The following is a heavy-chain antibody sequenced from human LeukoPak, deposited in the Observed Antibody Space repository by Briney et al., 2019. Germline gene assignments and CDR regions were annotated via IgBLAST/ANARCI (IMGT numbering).Heavy chain of an antibody. D-gene: IGHD1-26*01. Sequence: PGRSLRLSCAASGFTFDDYAMHWVRQAPGKGLEWVSGIGWNSGGIVYADSVKGRFTISRDNAKNSLYLQMNSLRAEDTAVYYCARDSGSYQAFDYWGQGTLVTVSS. V-gene: IGHV3-9*01. J-gene: IGHJ4*02. CDR2: IGWNSGGI. CDR1: GFTFDDYA. CDR3: ARDSGSYQAFDY.